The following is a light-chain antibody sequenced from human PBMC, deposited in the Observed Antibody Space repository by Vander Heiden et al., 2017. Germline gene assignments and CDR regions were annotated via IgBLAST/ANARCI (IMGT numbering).Light chain of an antibody. CDR2: GNS. V-gene: IGLV1-40*01. CDR3: QSYDSSLSGSVV. Sequence: QSVLTPPPSVSGPPGQRVTISCTGRSSNIGAGYDVHLYPQPPGTAPKLLIYGNSNRPSGVPDRFSGSKSGTSASLAITGLQAEDEADYYCQSYDSSLSGSVVFGGGTKLTVL. J-gene: IGLJ2*01. CDR1: SSNIGAGYD.